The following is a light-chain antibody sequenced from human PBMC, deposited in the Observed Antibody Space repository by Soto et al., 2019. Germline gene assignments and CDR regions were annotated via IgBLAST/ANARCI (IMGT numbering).Light chain of an antibody. CDR2: KAS. Sequence: SQMTQWPSTLSGSVGDRVALNYRASQTISSWLDWYQQKPGEAPKLLIYKASTLKSGVPSRFSGSGSGTEFTLTISSLQPDDFATYYCQHYNSYSEAFGQGTKVDIK. V-gene: IGKV1-5*03. CDR3: QHYNSYSEA. CDR1: QTISSW. J-gene: IGKJ1*01.